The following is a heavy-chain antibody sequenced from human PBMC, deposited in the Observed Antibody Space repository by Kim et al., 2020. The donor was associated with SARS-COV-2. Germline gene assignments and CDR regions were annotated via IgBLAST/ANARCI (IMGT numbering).Heavy chain of an antibody. CDR1: GFTFDDYA. D-gene: IGHD5-18*01. Sequence: GGSLRLSCAASGFTFDDYAMHWVRQAPGKGLEWVSLISGDGGSTYYADSVKGRFTISRDNSKNSLYLQMNSLRTEDTALYYCAKDIWYSYGLSDDGFDPWGQGTLVTVSS. CDR3: AKDIWYSYGLSDDGFDP. V-gene: IGHV3-43*02. CDR2: ISGDGGST. J-gene: IGHJ5*02.